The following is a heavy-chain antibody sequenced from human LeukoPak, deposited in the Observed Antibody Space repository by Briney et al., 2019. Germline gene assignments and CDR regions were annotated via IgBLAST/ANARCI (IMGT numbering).Heavy chain of an antibody. D-gene: IGHD2-2*01. V-gene: IGHV5-51*01. CDR2: IHPGDSHT. Sequence: GDSLKISCKGFGYGFTSFWIAWVRQMPGKGLEWMGIIHPGDSHTWYSPSFQGQVTISADKSISMAYLQWSSLKASDTAMYFCARQPGMTAKSWYFDLWGCGTLVTVSS. J-gene: IGHJ2*01. CDR1: GYGFTSFW. CDR3: ARQPGMTAKSWYFDL.